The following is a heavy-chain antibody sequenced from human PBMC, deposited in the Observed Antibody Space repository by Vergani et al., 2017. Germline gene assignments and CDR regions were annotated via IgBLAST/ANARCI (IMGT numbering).Heavy chain of an antibody. J-gene: IGHJ5*02. Sequence: QLQLQESGSGLVKPSQTLSLTCAVSGGSISSGGYSWSWIRQPPGKGLERIGYIYHSGSTYYNPSLKSRVTISVDRSKNQFSLKLSSVTAADTAVYYCARGYYDFWSGYYNWFDPWGQGTLVTVSS. CDR1: GGSISSGGYS. V-gene: IGHV4-30-2*01. CDR3: ARGYYDFWSGYYNWFDP. CDR2: IYHSGST. D-gene: IGHD3-3*01.